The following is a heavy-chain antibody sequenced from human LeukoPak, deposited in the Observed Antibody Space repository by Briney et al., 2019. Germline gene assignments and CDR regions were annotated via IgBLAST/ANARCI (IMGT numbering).Heavy chain of an antibody. CDR3: ARPPTTAYDAFDI. J-gene: IGHJ3*02. CDR1: GYSFTNYW. V-gene: IGHV5-51*01. Sequence: GESLKISCKGSGYSFTNYWIGWVRQMPGKGLEWMGIIYPGDSDTRYSPSFQGQVTISADKSISTAYLQWSSLKASDTAMYYCARPPTTAYDAFDIWGQGTMVTVSS. CDR2: IYPGDSDT. D-gene: IGHD4-17*01.